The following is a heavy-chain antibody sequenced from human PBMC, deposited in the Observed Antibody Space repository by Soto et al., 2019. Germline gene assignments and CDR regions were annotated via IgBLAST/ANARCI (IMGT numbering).Heavy chain of an antibody. CDR2: IRSKAYGGTT. D-gene: IGHD2-2*01. Sequence: GGSLRLSSTASGFTFGDYAMSGFRQAPGKGLEWVGFIRSKAYGGTTEYAASVKGRFTISRDDSKSIAYLQMNSLKTEDTAVYYCRASCYPHRICDYYYYYMDVWGKGTTVTVSS. J-gene: IGHJ6*03. V-gene: IGHV3-49*03. CDR3: RASCYPHRICDYYYYYMDV. CDR1: GFTFGDYA.